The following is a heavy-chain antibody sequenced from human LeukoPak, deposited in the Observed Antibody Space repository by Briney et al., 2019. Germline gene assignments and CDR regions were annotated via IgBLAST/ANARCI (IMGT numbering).Heavy chain of an antibody. J-gene: IGHJ4*02. D-gene: IGHD2-2*01. Sequence: SETLSLTCTVSGSSISSYYWSWIRQPPGKGLEWIGYIYYSGSTNYNPSLKSRVTISVDTSKNQFSLKLSSVTAADTAVYYCARNTPGYCSSTSCYGTIDYWGQGTLVTVSS. CDR1: GSSISSYY. V-gene: IGHV4-59*08. CDR2: IYYSGST. CDR3: ARNTPGYCSSTSCYGTIDY.